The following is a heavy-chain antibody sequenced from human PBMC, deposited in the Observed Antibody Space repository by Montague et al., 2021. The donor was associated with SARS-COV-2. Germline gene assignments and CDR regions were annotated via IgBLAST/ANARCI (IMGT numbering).Heavy chain of an antibody. V-gene: IGHV3-48*03. CDR3: ARDNSITIFGVGFYYGMDV. Sequence: SLRLSCAASGFAFSSYEMNWVRQAPGKGLEWVSYISSSGSTKYXXXSXXXRFXISRDNAKKSLYLQMNSLRAEDTAVSYCARDNSITIFGVGFYYGMDVWGQGTTVTVSS. D-gene: IGHD3-3*01. CDR2: ISSSGSTK. CDR1: GFAFSSYE. J-gene: IGHJ6*02.